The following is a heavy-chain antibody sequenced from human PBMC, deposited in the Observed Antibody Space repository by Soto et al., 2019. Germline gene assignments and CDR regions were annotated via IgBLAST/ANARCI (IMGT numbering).Heavy chain of an antibody. Sequence: GGSLRLSCAASGFNFNSHAMTWVRQAPGKGLEWVATISATGGSTYYADSVKGRFTISRDNSKNTLYLQMNSLRAEDTAVYYCAKDGLWFGELGNWFDPWGQGTLVTVSS. CDR3: AKDGLWFGELGNWFDP. CDR2: ISATGGST. J-gene: IGHJ5*02. V-gene: IGHV3-23*01. D-gene: IGHD3-10*01. CDR1: GFNFNSHA.